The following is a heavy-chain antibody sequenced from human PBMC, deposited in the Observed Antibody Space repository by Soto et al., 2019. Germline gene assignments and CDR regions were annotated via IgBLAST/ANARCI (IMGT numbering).Heavy chain of an antibody. CDR1: GFTFSSYA. CDR2: ISYDGSNK. V-gene: IGHV3-30-3*01. J-gene: IGHJ3*01. D-gene: IGHD1-1*01. Sequence: GGSLRLSCAASGFTFSSYAMHWVRQAPGKGLEWVAVISYDGSNKYYADSVKGRFTISRDNSKNTLYLQMNSLRAEDTALYFCVRDRGYPDSFDVWGRGTMVTVSS. CDR3: VRDRGYPDSFDV.